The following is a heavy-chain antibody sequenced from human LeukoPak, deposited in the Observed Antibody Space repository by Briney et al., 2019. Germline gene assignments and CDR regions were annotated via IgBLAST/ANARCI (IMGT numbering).Heavy chain of an antibody. D-gene: IGHD3-22*01. J-gene: IGHJ4*02. V-gene: IGHV3-21*01. CDR2: ISSSSSYI. CDR1: GFTFSSYS. Sequence: GGSLRLSCAASGFTFSSYSMNWVRQAPGKGLGWVSSISSSSSYIYYADSVKGRFTISRDNAKNSLYLQMNSLRAEDTAVYYCARASEPYYYDSSGYHRRYFDYWGQGTLVTVSS. CDR3: ARASEPYYYDSSGYHRRYFDY.